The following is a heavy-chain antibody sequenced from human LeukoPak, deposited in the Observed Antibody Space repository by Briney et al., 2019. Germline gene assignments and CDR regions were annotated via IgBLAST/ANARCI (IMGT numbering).Heavy chain of an antibody. V-gene: IGHV3-23*01. Sequence: GGSLRLSCAASGFTFTSYSMNWVRQAPGKGLEWVSTISGGGGSTYYADSVKGRFTTSRGNSKNTLYLQVNSLRAEDTAVYYCAKGGKWDVTPFDYWGQGTLVTVSS. CDR1: GFTFTSYS. CDR2: ISGGGGST. J-gene: IGHJ4*02. CDR3: AKGGKWDVTPFDY. D-gene: IGHD1-26*01.